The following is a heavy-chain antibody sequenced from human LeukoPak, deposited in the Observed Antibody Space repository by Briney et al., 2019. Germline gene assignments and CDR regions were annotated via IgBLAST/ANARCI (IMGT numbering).Heavy chain of an antibody. D-gene: IGHD4-17*01. CDR3: ARRYYADYGFDY. J-gene: IGHJ4*02. Sequence: GESLKTSFQASGYSFTSYWIGWVRQMPGKGLGWMGIIYPDDSGTRYSPSFQGQVTISAGKSINTAYLQWSRLKASDSAIYYCARRYYADYGFDYWGQGTLVTVSS. V-gene: IGHV5-51*01. CDR2: IYPDDSGT. CDR1: GYSFTSYW.